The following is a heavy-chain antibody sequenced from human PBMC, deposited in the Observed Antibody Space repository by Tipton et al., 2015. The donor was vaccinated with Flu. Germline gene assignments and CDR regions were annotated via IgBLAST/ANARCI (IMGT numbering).Heavy chain of an antibody. Sequence: QLVQSGAEVKKPGSSVKVSCKASGGTFSNSAISWVRQAPGQGLEWMGGIIPLFGTPNYAQKFQGRVTITADRYTTTAYMELSSLRSEDTAVYYCATDWNCGTYCAGAHWGQGTPVTVSS. CDR1: GGTFSNSA. J-gene: IGHJ4*02. D-gene: IGHD1-26*01. V-gene: IGHV1-69*06. CDR2: IIPLFGTP. CDR3: ATDWNCGTYCAGAH.